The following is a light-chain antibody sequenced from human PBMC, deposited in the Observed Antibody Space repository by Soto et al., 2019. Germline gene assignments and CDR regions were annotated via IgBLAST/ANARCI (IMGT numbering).Light chain of an antibody. J-gene: IGLJ2*01. V-gene: IGLV1-40*01. CDR1: SSNVGAGYD. Sequence: QSVLTQPPSVSGAPGQRVTMSCTGSSSNVGAGYDVHWYQHLPGTAPKLLIYANNNRPSGVPDRFSGSKSGTSASLAISGLQAEDEADYYCQSYDGSLNSRVFGGGTKLTVL. CDR3: QSYDGSLNSRV. CDR2: ANN.